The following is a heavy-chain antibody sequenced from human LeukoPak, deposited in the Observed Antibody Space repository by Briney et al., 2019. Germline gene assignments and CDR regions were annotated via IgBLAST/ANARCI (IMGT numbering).Heavy chain of an antibody. D-gene: IGHD2-21*02. CDR2: ILRNVVGWTT. CDR3: ATDILSLTAGVEGFFDL. Sequence: SSGFTFNNAWMRWVRQAPGRGLELVGRILRNVVGWTTDYAAPVRGRFTISRDDSGDTLFLDMNSLKTEDTAMYYCATDILSLTAGVEGFFDLWGRGTLVTV. J-gene: IGHJ2*01. CDR1: GFTFNNAW. V-gene: IGHV3-15*01.